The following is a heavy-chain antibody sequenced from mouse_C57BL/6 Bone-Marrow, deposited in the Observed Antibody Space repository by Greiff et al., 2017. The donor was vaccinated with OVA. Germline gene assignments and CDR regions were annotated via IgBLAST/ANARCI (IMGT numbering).Heavy chain of an antibody. CDR3: VRGGTVAPDWYFDV. D-gene: IGHD1-1*01. Sequence: EVQGVESGGGLVQPKGSLKLSCAASGFTFNTYAMHWVRQAPGKGLEWVARIRSKSSNYATYYADSVKDRFTISRDDSQSMLYLQMNNLKTEDTAMYYCVRGGTVAPDWYFDVWGTGTTVTVSS. CDR1: GFTFNTYA. J-gene: IGHJ1*03. CDR2: IRSKSSNYAT. V-gene: IGHV10-3*01.